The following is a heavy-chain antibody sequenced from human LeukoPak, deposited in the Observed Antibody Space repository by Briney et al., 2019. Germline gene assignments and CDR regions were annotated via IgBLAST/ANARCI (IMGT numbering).Heavy chain of an antibody. Sequence: ASVKVSCKASGYTFTGYYMHWVRRAPGQGLEWMGWINPNSGGTNYAQKFQGRVTMTRDTSISTAYMELSRLRSDDTAVYYCARVLDFWSGYGDYWGQGTLVTVSS. D-gene: IGHD3-3*01. CDR1: GYTFTGYY. J-gene: IGHJ4*02. CDR2: INPNSGGT. CDR3: ARVLDFWSGYGDY. V-gene: IGHV1-2*02.